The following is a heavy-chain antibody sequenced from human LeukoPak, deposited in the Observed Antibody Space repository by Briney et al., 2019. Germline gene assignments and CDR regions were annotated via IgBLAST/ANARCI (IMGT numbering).Heavy chain of an antibody. J-gene: IGHJ4*02. CDR1: GFSFSSFG. D-gene: IGHD5-18*01. V-gene: IGHV3-30*04. Sequence: PGGSLRLSCAASGFSFSSFGMNWVRQAPGKGREWVAVLSHDGRNKNYADSVKGRFIISRDNSKKTLYLQMNSLRGEDTAAYYCARFREYTYGPFDSWGQGTLVTVSS. CDR2: LSHDGRNK. CDR3: ARFREYTYGPFDS.